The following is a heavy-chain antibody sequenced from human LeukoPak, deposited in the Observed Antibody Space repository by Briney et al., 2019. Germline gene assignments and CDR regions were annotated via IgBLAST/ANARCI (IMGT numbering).Heavy chain of an antibody. Sequence: GGSLKLSCSASGLTFSVSAIHWVRQASGKGLEWVGRIKTKADNYATAYAASVRGRFTISRDDSTNTAYLQMNSLKTEDTAVYYCTHPAYYYNVDVWGKGTTVTVSS. CDR3: THPAYYYNVDV. CDR1: GLTFSVSA. V-gene: IGHV3-73*01. CDR2: IKTKADNYAT. J-gene: IGHJ6*04. D-gene: IGHD6-25*01.